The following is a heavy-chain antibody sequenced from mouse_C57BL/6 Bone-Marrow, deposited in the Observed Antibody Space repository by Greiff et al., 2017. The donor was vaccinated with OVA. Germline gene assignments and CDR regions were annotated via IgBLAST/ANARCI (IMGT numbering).Heavy chain of an antibody. D-gene: IGHD1-1*01. CDR2: IDHSDSYT. CDR3: ARNYYGSSFDY. Sequence: VQLQQPGAELVMPGASVKLSCKASGYTFTSYWMHWVKQRPGQGLEWIGEIDHSDSYTNYNQKFKGKSTLTVDKSSSTAYMQLSSLTSEDSAVYYCARNYYGSSFDYWGQGTTLTVSS. J-gene: IGHJ2*01. V-gene: IGHV1-69*01. CDR1: GYTFTSYW.